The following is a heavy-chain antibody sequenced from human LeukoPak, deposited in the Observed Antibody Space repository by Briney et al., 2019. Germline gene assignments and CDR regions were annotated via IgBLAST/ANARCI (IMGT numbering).Heavy chain of an antibody. Sequence: ASVKVSCKASGYTFTSYGISWVRQAPGHGLEWMGWISAYNGNTNYAQKLQGRVTMTTDTSTSTAYMELRSLRSDDTAVYYCARPKSKEYQLLYFDYWGQGTLVTVSS. D-gene: IGHD2-2*01. CDR3: ARPKSKEYQLLYFDY. CDR2: ISAYNGNT. CDR1: GYTFTSYG. J-gene: IGHJ4*02. V-gene: IGHV1-18*01.